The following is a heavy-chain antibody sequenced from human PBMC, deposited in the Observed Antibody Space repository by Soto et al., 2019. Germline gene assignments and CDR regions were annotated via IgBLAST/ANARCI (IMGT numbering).Heavy chain of an antibody. V-gene: IGHV4-4*02. CDR1: GAPISTGNW. J-gene: IGHJ5*01. Sequence: QVHLQESGPGLVQSSGTLSLTCGVSGAPISTGNWWTWVRQPPGKGLEWIGEIYHGGNTNYRPSLKSRVSISVDKAKNQFSLRLSSVTAADTAVYYCPRHSSYYYDSSAYYDSWGQGALVTVSS. D-gene: IGHD3-22*01. CDR3: PRHSSYYYDSSAYYDS. CDR2: IYHGGNT.